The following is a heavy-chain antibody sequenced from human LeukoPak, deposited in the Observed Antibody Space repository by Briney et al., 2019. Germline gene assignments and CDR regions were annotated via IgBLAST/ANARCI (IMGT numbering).Heavy chain of an antibody. CDR2: ISGYNGDT. D-gene: IGHD6-6*01. V-gene: IGHV1-18*01. CDR1: GYTFTSYG. CDR3: ARASSSLDWFDP. Sequence: GASVKVSCKASGYTFTSYGISWVRQAPGQGLEWMGWISGYNGDTNYAQKYQGRATMTTDTSTSTAFMELRDLRSDDTAVYYCARASSSLDWFDPWGQGTLVTVSS. J-gene: IGHJ5*02.